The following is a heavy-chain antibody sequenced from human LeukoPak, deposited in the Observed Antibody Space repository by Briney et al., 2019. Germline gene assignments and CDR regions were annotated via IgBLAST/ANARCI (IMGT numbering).Heavy chain of an antibody. CDR1: GGSISSYY. J-gene: IGHJ6*02. CDR3: ARDPGSYDFWSGYFPYGMDV. CDR2: IYYSGST. Sequence: PSETLSLTCTVSGGSISSYYWSWIRQPPGKGLEWIGYIYYSGSTNYNPSLKSRVTISVDTSNNQFSLKLSSVTAADTAVYYCARDPGSYDFWSGYFPYGMDVWGQGTTVTVSS. D-gene: IGHD3-3*01. V-gene: IGHV4-59*01.